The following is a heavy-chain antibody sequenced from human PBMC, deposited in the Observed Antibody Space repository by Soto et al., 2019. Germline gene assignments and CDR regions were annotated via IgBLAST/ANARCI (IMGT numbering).Heavy chain of an antibody. CDR2: ISGSGGST. V-gene: IGHV3-23*01. J-gene: IGHJ4*02. D-gene: IGHD3-16*02. Sequence: EVQLLESGGGLVQPGGSLRLSCAASGFTFSNYAVTWVRQAPGKGLEWVSTISGSGGSTYYADSVKGRFTISRDNSKNTLYLQMNSLRAEDTAVYYCAKALGELSPESFDYWGQGILVTVSS. CDR3: AKALGELSPESFDY. CDR1: GFTFSNYA.